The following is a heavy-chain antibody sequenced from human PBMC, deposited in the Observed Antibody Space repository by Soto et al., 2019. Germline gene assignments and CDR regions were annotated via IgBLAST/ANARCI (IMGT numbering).Heavy chain of an antibody. J-gene: IGHJ6*02. CDR1: GFTLSSYS. Sequence: EVQLVESGGGLVQPGGSLRLSCVASGFTLSSYSMTWVRQAPGKGLEWVSYISKIETIIYYADSVKGRFTISRDNAKNSLFLEMNSLRDEDTAVYYCARDSGIAYAMDVWGQGTTVAVSS. CDR2: ISKIETII. V-gene: IGHV3-48*02. D-gene: IGHD6-13*01. CDR3: ARDSGIAYAMDV.